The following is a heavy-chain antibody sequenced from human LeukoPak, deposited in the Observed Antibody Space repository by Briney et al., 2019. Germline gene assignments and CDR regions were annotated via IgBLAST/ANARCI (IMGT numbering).Heavy chain of an antibody. CDR1: GGTFISYA. CDR2: ISAYNGNT. V-gene: IGHV1-18*01. Sequence: ASVKVSCKASGGTFISYAISWVRQAPGQGLEWMGGISAYNGNTNYAQKLQGRVTMTTDTSTSTAYMELRSLRSDDTAVYYCARSDLYGDYPPGKYWGQGTLVTVSS. CDR3: ARSDLYGDYPPGKY. D-gene: IGHD4-17*01. J-gene: IGHJ4*02.